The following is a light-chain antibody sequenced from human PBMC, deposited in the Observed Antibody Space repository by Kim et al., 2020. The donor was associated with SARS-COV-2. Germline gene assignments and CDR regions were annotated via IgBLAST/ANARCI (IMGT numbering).Light chain of an antibody. J-gene: IGKJ3*01. CDR2: AAS. CDR1: AGISSC. CDR3: QQSYSLPPT. Sequence: SVGYSVAHTCRASAGISSCSAWYQQKSGNAPNLLIYAASYLQSDVPARCSGSGSGTVFTLTINSLQPEDIGTYFCQQSYSLPPTFGPGTKLDI. V-gene: IGKV1-12*01.